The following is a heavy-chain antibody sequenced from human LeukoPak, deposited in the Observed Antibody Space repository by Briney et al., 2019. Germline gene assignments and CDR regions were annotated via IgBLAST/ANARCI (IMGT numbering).Heavy chain of an antibody. CDR3: TSIGWTAAAL. D-gene: IGHD6-13*01. J-gene: IGHJ4*02. CDR2: IRSKANSYAT. Sequence: QTGGSLRLSCAASGFTFSGSAMHWVRQASGKGLEWVGRIRSKANSYATAYAASVKGRFTISRDDSKNTAYLQMNSPKTEDTAVYYCTSIGWTAAALWGQGTLVTVSS. V-gene: IGHV3-73*01. CDR1: GFTFSGSA.